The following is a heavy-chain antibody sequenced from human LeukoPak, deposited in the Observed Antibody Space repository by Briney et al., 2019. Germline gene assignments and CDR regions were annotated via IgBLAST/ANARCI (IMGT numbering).Heavy chain of an antibody. D-gene: IGHD3-22*01. CDR1: GFTVSSSY. CDR3: ARAAYDSSGYTANHDY. Sequence: AGGSLRLSCAASGFTVSSSYMSWFRQAPGKGLEWVSVIYSDGSTYYTDSVKGRFTISRDNSKNMLYLQMNNLRAEDMAVYYCARAAYDSSGYTANHDYWGQGTLVTVSS. CDR2: IYSDGST. J-gene: IGHJ4*02. V-gene: IGHV3-53*01.